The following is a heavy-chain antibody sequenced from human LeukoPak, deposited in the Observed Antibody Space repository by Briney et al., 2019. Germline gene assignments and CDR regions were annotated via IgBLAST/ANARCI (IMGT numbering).Heavy chain of an antibody. V-gene: IGHV4-39*01. D-gene: IGHD6-13*01. Sequence: PSETLSLTCTVSGGSISSSSYYWGWIRQPPGKGLEWIGSIYYSGNTYYNPSLKSRVTTSVDTSKNQFSLKLSSVTAADTAVYYCARLFSSSWYRGAFDLWGQGTMVTVSS. CDR3: ARLFSSSWYRGAFDL. CDR2: IYYSGNT. J-gene: IGHJ3*01. CDR1: GGSISSSSYY.